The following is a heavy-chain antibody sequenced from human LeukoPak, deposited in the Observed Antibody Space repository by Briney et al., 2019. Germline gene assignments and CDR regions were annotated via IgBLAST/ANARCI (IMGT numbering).Heavy chain of an antibody. CDR2: ISRTSSTV. CDR1: GFTFSSYS. CDR3: ARSGGSGSSKLDY. Sequence: PGGSLRLSFAVSGFTFSSYSMTWVRQAPGKGREWGSYISRTSSTVYYADSVKGRFTISRDNPNNTLYLQMNSLRAEDTAVYYCARSGGSGSSKLDYWGQGTLVTVPS. V-gene: IGHV3-48*01. J-gene: IGHJ4*02. D-gene: IGHD3-10*01.